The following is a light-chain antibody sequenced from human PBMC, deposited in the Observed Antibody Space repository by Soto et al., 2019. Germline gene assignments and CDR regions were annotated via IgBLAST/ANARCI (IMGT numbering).Light chain of an antibody. Sequence: QSALTQPASVSGSPGQSITISCTGSGSDVAAYNYVSWYQQHPGKVPKLIIYEVRNRPSGVSNRFSGSKSGNTASLTISGLKAEDEADYYCSSYSSTSTYVVFGGGTKLTVL. V-gene: IGLV2-14*01. CDR2: EVR. CDR1: GSDVAAYNY. CDR3: SSYSSTSTYVV. J-gene: IGLJ2*01.